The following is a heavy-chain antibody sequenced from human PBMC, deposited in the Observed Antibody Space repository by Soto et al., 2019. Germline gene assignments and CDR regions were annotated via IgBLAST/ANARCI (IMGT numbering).Heavy chain of an antibody. CDR2: ISYDGSNI. V-gene: IGHV3-30*18. CDR3: AKSVRLQLTKGYFDY. D-gene: IGHD5-18*01. CDR1: GFAFSKYD. Sequence: GGSLRLSCAASGFAFSKYDINWVRQAPGKGLEWVALISYDGSNIRLRDSVKGRFTISRDNSKNTLYLQMNSLRAEDTAVYYCAKSVRLQLTKGYFDYWGQGTLVTVSS. J-gene: IGHJ4*02.